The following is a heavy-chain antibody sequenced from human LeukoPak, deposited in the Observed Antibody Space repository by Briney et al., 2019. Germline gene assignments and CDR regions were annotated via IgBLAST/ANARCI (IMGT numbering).Heavy chain of an antibody. V-gene: IGHV3-30*18. D-gene: IGHD5-24*01. CDR1: GFTFSSYG. CDR3: AKDLRDGYNPRTFDY. Sequence: GGSLRLSCAASGFTFSSYGMHWVRQAPGKGLEWVAVISYDGSNKYYADSVKGRFTISRDNSKNTLYLQMNSLRAEDTAVYYCAKDLRDGYNPRTFDYWGQGTLVTVSS. CDR2: ISYDGSNK. J-gene: IGHJ4*02.